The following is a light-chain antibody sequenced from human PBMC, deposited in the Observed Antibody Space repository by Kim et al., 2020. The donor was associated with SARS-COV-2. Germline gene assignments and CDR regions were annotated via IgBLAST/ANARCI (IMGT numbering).Light chain of an antibody. J-gene: IGKJ4*01. CDR2: DAS. V-gene: IGKV3-11*01. Sequence: EIVLTQSPATLSLSPGERATLSCRASQSVSSYLAWYQQKPGQAPRLLICDASKKATGIPARFSGSGFGTDFTLTISSLEPEDFAVYYCQHEAFGGGTKVDIK. CDR3: QHEA. CDR1: QSVSSY.